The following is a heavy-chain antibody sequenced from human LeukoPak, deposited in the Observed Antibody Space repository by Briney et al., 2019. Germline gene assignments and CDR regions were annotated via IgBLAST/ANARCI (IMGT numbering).Heavy chain of an antibody. V-gene: IGHV3-23*01. D-gene: IGHD1-26*01. CDR3: AKPDMGYWAIKY. CDR1: GFTFSHYT. CDR2: ISGSGGST. J-gene: IGHJ4*02. Sequence: GGSLRLSCAASGFTFSHYTMSWVRQAPGKGLEWVSGISGSGGSTYYADSVRGRFTISRDNSKNTLFLQMNSLRAEDTAIYYCAKPDMGYWAIKYWGQGTLVTVSS.